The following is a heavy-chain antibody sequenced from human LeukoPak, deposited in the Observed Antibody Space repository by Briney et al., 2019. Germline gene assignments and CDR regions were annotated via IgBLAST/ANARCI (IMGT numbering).Heavy chain of an antibody. CDR1: GGSISSSDYY. D-gene: IGHD2-2*01. CDR2: VYYSGST. Sequence: SETLSLTCTVSGGSISSSDYYWGWIRQPPGKGLEWIGSVYYSGSTYNNPSLRSRVTVSIDTPKNQFSLKLSSVTAADTAIYYCARANDSFYESTYHFDNWGQGTLVTVS. J-gene: IGHJ4*02. V-gene: IGHV4-39*07. CDR3: ARANDSFYESTYHFDN.